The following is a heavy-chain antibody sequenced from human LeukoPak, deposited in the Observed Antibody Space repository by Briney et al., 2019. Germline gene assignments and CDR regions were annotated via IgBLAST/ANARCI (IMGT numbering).Heavy chain of an antibody. D-gene: IGHD5-12*01. CDR3: ARGGYSFDY. CDR1: GFTLSGYW. Sequence: GGSLRLSCAASGFTLSGYWMSWVRQAPGKGLEWVARLHADGIERYFVDSVKGRFTVSRDNAKNSLYLQMYSLRLDDTAVYYCARGGYSFDYLGQGTLVTVSS. CDR2: LHADGIER. V-gene: IGHV3-7*01. J-gene: IGHJ4*02.